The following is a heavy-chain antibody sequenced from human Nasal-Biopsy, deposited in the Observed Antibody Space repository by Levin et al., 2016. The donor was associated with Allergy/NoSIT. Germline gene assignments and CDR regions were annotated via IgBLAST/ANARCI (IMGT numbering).Heavy chain of an antibody. CDR3: AKDCSTIACYSDY. V-gene: IGHV1-18*04. CDR2: ISGYNGNT. J-gene: IGHJ4*02. D-gene: IGHD2-2*01. Sequence: ASVKVSCKASGYTFTSHGITWARQAPGQGLEWMGWISGYNGNTKYAQKLQGRVTMTIDTSRNTAYMELRSLRSDDTAVYFCAKDCSTIACYSDYWGQGTLVTVSS. CDR1: GYTFTSHG.